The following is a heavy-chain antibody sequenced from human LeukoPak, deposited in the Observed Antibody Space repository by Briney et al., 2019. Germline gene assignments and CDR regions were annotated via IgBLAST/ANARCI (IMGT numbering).Heavy chain of an antibody. CDR3: ARDLRDDISHDAFDI. D-gene: IGHD3-9*01. Sequence: SETLSLTCSVSGGSISSSSYYWGWIRQPPGKGLEWIGSIYYTGTTYYNPSLKSRVTMALDRSKNQFSLKLSSVTAADTAVYYCARDLRDDISHDAFDIWGQGTMVTVSS. CDR2: IYYTGTT. J-gene: IGHJ3*02. CDR1: GGSISSSSYY. V-gene: IGHV4-39*07.